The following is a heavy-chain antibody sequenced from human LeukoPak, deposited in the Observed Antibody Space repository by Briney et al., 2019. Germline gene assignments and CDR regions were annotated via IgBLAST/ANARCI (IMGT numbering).Heavy chain of an antibody. Sequence: PGGSLRLSCAASGFTFSSYAMSWVRQAPGKGLEWVSYISSSSSTIYYADSVKGRFTISRDNAKNSLYLQMNSLRDEDTAVYYCAREKLVRGTTSWLNYYYYGMDVWGQGTTVTVSS. CDR1: GFTFSSYA. CDR2: ISSSSSTI. V-gene: IGHV3-48*02. CDR3: AREKLVRGTTSWLNYYYYGMDV. J-gene: IGHJ6*02. D-gene: IGHD4-17*01.